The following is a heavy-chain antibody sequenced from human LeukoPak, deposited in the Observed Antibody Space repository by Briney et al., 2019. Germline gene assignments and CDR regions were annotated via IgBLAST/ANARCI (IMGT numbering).Heavy chain of an antibody. V-gene: IGHV4-59*08. CDR3: ARHPANYYDSLGEFDY. J-gene: IGHJ4*02. CDR2: ILDSGDS. CDR1: GGSISNYY. Sequence: SETLSLTCTVSGGSISNYYWSWIRQPPGKGLEWIGYILDSGDSDYNPSLKSRVTISMDTSKNQFSLRLTSVTATDTAVYYCARHPANYYDSLGEFDYWGQGTLVTVSS. D-gene: IGHD3-22*01.